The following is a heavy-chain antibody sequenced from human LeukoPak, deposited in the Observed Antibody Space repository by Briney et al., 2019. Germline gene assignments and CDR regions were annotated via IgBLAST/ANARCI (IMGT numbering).Heavy chain of an antibody. Sequence: GESLKISCKGSGYSFTTYWIDWVRQMPGKGLEWMGIIFPGDSDTIYSPSFQGQVTISADKSINTAYLQWSSLKASDTAMYFCATSESQTKFDYWGQGTQVIVSS. V-gene: IGHV5-51*01. CDR3: ATSESQTKFDY. J-gene: IGHJ4*02. CDR1: GYSFTTYW. D-gene: IGHD1/OR15-1a*01. CDR2: IFPGDSDT.